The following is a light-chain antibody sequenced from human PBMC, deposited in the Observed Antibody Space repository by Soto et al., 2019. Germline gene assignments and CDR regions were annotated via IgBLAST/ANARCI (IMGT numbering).Light chain of an antibody. CDR1: SSNIGAGYD. CDR3: QSYDSSLSL. V-gene: IGLV1-40*01. J-gene: IGLJ1*01. CDR2: GNS. Sequence: QSVLTQPPSVSGAPGQRVTISCTGSSSNIGAGYDVHWYQQLPGTAPKLLIYGNSNRPSGVPDRFSGSKSGTSASLAITGLHAEDEADYYCQSYDSSLSLFGTGTKVTVL.